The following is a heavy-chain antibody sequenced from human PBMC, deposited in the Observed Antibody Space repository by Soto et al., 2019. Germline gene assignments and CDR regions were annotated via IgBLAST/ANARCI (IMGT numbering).Heavy chain of an antibody. Sequence: GGSLRLSCTASGFNFSDYVVHWVRQAPGRGLEWMAFISFDGSNEYYADFVKGRFTISRGNSKNMIYLQLNSLRADDAAVYFCAREGYYDSRGYPYGIDVWGQGTTVTVS. CDR2: ISFDGSNE. D-gene: IGHD3-22*01. CDR1: GFNFSDYV. J-gene: IGHJ6*02. V-gene: IGHV3-30-3*01. CDR3: AREGYYDSRGYPYGIDV.